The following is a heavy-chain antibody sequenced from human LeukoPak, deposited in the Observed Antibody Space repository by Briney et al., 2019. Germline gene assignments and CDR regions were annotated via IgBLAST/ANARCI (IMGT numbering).Heavy chain of an antibody. CDR1: GFSVSTNY. J-gene: IGHJ4*02. V-gene: IGHV3-53*05. CDR3: TDAVAG. Sequence: AGSLRLSCAASGFSVSTNYVTWDRQRPGKGLEWVSVIYTDGSTYYADSVKGRFTISRDNSKNTLYLQMSSLRAEDTAVYYCTDAVAGWGQGTLVTVSS. CDR2: IYTDGST. D-gene: IGHD4-23*01.